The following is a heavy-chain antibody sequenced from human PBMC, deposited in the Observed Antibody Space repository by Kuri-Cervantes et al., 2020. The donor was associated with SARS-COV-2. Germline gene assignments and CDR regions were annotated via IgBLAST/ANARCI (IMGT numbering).Heavy chain of an antibody. Sequence: ASVKVSCKASGYTFTSYGISWVRQAPGQGLEWMGWISAYNGNTNYAQKLQGRVTMTTDTSTSTAYMELRSLRSDDTAVYYCARERGSWYVPLRTYYYYMDVWGKGTTTTVSS. J-gene: IGHJ6*03. CDR1: GYTFTSYG. D-gene: IGHD6-13*01. V-gene: IGHV1-18*01. CDR2: ISAYNGNT. CDR3: ARERGSWYVPLRTYYYYMDV.